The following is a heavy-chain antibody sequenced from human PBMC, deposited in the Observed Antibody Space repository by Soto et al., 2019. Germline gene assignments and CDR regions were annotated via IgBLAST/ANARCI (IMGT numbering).Heavy chain of an antibody. CDR3: ARVIGEHYYYYMDV. Sequence: SETLSLTCTVSGGSISSYYWSWIRQPPGKGLEWIGYIYYSGSTNYNPSLKSRVTISVDTSKNQFSLKLSSVTAADTAVYYCARVIGEHYYYYMDVWGKGTTVTVSS. CDR2: IYYSGST. V-gene: IGHV4-59*01. D-gene: IGHD4-17*01. CDR1: GGSISSYY. J-gene: IGHJ6*03.